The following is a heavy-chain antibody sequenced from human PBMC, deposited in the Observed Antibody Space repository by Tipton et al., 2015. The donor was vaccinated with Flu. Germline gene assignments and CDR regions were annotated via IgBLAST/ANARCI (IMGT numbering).Heavy chain of an antibody. CDR2: ISWNSGSI. J-gene: IGHJ4*02. CDR3: AKEIAPAAGTTYFDY. V-gene: IGHV3-9*01. D-gene: IGHD6-13*01. CDR1: GFTFDDYA. Sequence: SLRLSCAASGFTFDDYAMHWVWQAPGKGLEWVSGISWNSGSIGYADSVKGRFTISRDNAKNSLYLQMNSLRAEDTALYYCAKEIAPAAGTTYFDYWGQGTLVTVSS.